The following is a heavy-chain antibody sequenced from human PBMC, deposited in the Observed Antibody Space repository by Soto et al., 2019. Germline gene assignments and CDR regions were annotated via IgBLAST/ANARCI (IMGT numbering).Heavy chain of an antibody. D-gene: IGHD5-12*01. Sequence: GGSLRLSCAASGFTFSSCAMHWVRQAPGKGLEWVAVISHDGTNKYYADSVKGRFTISRDNSKNTVYLQMNSLRGEDTAVLHCARDMGYTPFDYWGQGMVVTVSS. CDR1: GFTFSSCA. CDR3: ARDMGYTPFDY. CDR2: ISHDGTNK. V-gene: IGHV3-30*04. J-gene: IGHJ4*02.